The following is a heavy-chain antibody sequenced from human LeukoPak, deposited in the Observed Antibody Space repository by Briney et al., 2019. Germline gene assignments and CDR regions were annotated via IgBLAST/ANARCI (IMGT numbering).Heavy chain of an antibody. CDR3: AGSRNSGSYISFDY. D-gene: IGHD1-26*01. CDR1: GYTFTGYY. Sequence: GASVKVSFKASGYTFTGYYMHCVRQAPGQGLEWMGWIKPNSGGTNYAQKFQGRVTMTRDTSISTAYMELSRLRSDDTAVYYCAGSRNSGSYISFDYWGQGTLVTVSS. V-gene: IGHV1-2*02. J-gene: IGHJ4*02. CDR2: IKPNSGGT.